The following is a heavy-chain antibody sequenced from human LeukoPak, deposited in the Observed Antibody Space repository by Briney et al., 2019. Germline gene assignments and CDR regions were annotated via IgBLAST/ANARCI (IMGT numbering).Heavy chain of an antibody. Sequence: SETLSLTCTLYTRSMNPYYSRWNRQPPGKGLEWIGYVYYSGSTNYNPSLKSRVTISVGTSKNQFSLKLTSVTAADTAVYYCASLGGYYFDYWGQGALVAVSS. D-gene: IGHD3-22*01. V-gene: IGHV4-59*01. J-gene: IGHJ4*02. CDR3: ASLGGYYFDY. CDR1: TRSMNPYY. CDR2: VYYSGST.